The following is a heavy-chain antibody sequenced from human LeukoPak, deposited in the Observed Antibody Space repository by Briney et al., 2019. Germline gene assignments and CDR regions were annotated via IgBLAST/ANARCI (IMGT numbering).Heavy chain of an antibody. V-gene: IGHV3-7*01. D-gene: IGHD3-10*01. J-gene: IGHJ4*02. CDR2: IKQDGTEK. Sequence: GGSLRLSCAASGFTFTTYWLGWVRQPPGKGLEWVANIKQDGTEKYYVDSVKGRFTISRDNAKNSLYLQMNSLRAEDTAVYYCARGTRAYGSGSYYYWGQGTLVTVSS. CDR1: GFTFTTYW. CDR3: ARGTRAYGSGSYYY.